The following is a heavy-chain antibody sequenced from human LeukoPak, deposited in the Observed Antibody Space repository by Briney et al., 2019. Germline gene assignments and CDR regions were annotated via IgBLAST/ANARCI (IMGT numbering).Heavy chain of an antibody. CDR2: ISKSGDHT. D-gene: IGHD3-16*01. Sequence: GGSLRLSCAASGFTFSSYAMSWVRQAPGKGLEWVSAISKSGDHTYYAASAKGRFTIYRDNSKNTQYLQMNSLRAEDTAVYYCATSWGPDTSAFRWGRDGMDVWGQGTTVIVS. CDR3: ATSWGPDTSAFRWGRDGMDV. J-gene: IGHJ6*02. CDR1: GFTFSSYA. V-gene: IGHV3-23*01.